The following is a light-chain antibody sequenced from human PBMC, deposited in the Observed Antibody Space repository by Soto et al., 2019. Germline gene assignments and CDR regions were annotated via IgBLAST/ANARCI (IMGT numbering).Light chain of an antibody. V-gene: IGKV3-20*01. CDR1: QSIANS. J-gene: IGKJ1*01. Sequence: EIVLTQSPGTLSLSPGERASLSCRASQSIANSLAWYQQKPGQAPRLLIFGASNRATGIPDRFSGSGSGTKFTLTIASLQPDDFATYYCQQYETFSGTFGPGTKVDIK. CDR3: QQYETFSGT. CDR2: GAS.